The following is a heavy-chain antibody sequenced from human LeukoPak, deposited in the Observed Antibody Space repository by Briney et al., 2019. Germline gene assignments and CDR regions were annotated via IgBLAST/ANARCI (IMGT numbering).Heavy chain of an antibody. J-gene: IGHJ4*02. CDR2: IRSKAYGGTT. Sequence: PGGCLRLSCTASGFTFGNYAMSWVRQAPGKGLEWVGFIRSKAYGGTTEYAASVKGRFTISRDDSKSIAYLQMNGLKTEDTAVYYCTRGDTGYSPRVDYWGQGTLVTVSS. D-gene: IGHD2-21*01. V-gene: IGHV3-49*04. CDR1: GFTFGNYA. CDR3: TRGDTGYSPRVDY.